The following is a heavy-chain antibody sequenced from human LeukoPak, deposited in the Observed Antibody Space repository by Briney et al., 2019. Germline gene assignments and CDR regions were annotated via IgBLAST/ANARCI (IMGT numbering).Heavy chain of an antibody. V-gene: IGHV4-59*01. CDR3: ARGFSYDYFDY. CDR2: IYYSGST. D-gene: IGHD1-26*01. Sequence: PSETLSLTCTVSGGSISSYYWSWIRQPPGKGLEWIGYIYYSGSTNYNPSLKSRVTISVDTSKNQFSLKLSSVTAADTAVYYCARGFSYDYFDYWGQGTLVTVSS. J-gene: IGHJ4*02. CDR1: GGSISSYY.